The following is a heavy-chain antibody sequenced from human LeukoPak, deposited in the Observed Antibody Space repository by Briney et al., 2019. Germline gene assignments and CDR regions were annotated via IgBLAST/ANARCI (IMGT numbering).Heavy chain of an antibody. V-gene: IGHV4-38-2*02. CDR3: ARAVSARSGYYYVRN. D-gene: IGHD3-22*01. CDR1: GYSISSGYY. Sequence: SETLSLTCTVSGYSISSGYYWGWIRQPPGKGLEWIGSIYHSGRTYYNPSLKSRVTISVDTSKNQFSLKLSSVTAADTAVYYCARAVSARSGYYYVRNWGQGTLVTVSS. J-gene: IGHJ4*02. CDR2: IYHSGRT.